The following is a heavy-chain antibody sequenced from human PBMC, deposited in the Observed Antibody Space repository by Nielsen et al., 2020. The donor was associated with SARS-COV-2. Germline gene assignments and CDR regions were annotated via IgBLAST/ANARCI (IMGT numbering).Heavy chain of an antibody. CDR1: GGSISSYY. V-gene: IGHV4-59*08. CDR3: ARHITRILSMGPFDY. D-gene: IGHD2-15*01. CDR2: IYYSGST. J-gene: IGHJ4*02. Sequence: SETLSLTCTVSGGSISSYYRSWIRQPPGKGLEWIGYIYYSGSTNYNPSLKSRVTISVDTSKNQFSLKLSSVTAADTAVYYCARHITRILSMGPFDYWGQGTLVTVSS.